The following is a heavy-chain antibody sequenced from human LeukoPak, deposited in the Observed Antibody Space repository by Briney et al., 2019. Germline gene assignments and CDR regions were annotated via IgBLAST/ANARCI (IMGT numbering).Heavy chain of an antibody. CDR3: ARRRRWTNVRYFDY. J-gene: IGHJ4*02. CDR1: GFIFSRYG. D-gene: IGHD1/OR15-1a*01. V-gene: IGHV3-64*01. Sequence: GGSLRLSCVASGFIFSRYGMHWVRQAPGKGLEYVSAISNSGGSTYYANSVKGRFTISRDNSKNTLYLQMGSLRGEDMAVYYCARRRRWTNVRYFDYWGQGTLVTVSS. CDR2: ISNSGGST.